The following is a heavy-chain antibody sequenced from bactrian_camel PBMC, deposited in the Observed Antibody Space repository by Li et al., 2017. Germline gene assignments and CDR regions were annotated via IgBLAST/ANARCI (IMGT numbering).Heavy chain of an antibody. CDR2: ILTTGTT. CDR1: GDTIRGVC. Sequence: QLVESGGGSVQAGGSLRLSCAAAGDTIRGVCMGWYRQAPGKERELVSDILTTGTTRYGDSVKGRFTISRDNAKNTVYLQMNSLTPEGTAVYYCVTPTFEYSGSRDFAYWGNGTQVTVS. CDR3: VTPTFEYSGSRDFAY. V-gene: IGHV3S55*01. D-gene: IGHD2*01. J-gene: IGHJ6*01.